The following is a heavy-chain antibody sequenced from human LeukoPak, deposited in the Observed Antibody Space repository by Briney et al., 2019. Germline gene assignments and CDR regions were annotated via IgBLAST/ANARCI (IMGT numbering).Heavy chain of an antibody. J-gene: IGHJ5*02. CDR1: GGSFSGYY. V-gene: IGHV4-34*01. CDR3: ARYDYGDPP. Sequence: SETLSLTCAVYGGSFSGYYWSWIRQPPGKGLEWIGETNHSGSTNYNPSLKSRVTISVDTSKNQFSLKLSSVTAADTAVYYCARYDYGDPPWGQGTLVTVSS. CDR2: TNHSGST. D-gene: IGHD4-17*01.